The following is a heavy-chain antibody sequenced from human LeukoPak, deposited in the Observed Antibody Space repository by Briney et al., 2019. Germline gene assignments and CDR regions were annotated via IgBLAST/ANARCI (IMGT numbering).Heavy chain of an antibody. D-gene: IGHD6-13*01. CDR3: ARGHSSSWSFDY. CDR2: IYYSGST. Sequence: SQTLPLTCTVSGGSISSGDYYWSWIRQPPGKGLEWIGYIYYSGSTYYNPSLKSRVTISVDTSKNQFSLKLSSVTAADTAVYYCARGHSSSWSFDYWGQGTLVTVSS. V-gene: IGHV4-30-4*01. J-gene: IGHJ4*02. CDR1: GGSISSGDYY.